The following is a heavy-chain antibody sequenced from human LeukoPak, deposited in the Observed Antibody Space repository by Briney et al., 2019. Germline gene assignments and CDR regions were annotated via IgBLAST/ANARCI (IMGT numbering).Heavy chain of an antibody. CDR3: ARGLWFGDENPPYFDY. D-gene: IGHD3-10*01. CDR2: IYTSGST. V-gene: IGHV4-61*02. J-gene: IGHJ4*02. CDR1: GGSISSGSYY. Sequence: SQTLSLTCTVSGGSISSGSYYWSWIRQPAGKGLEWIGRIYTSGSTNYNPSLKSRVTISVDTSKNQFSLKLSSVTAADTAVYYCARGLWFGDENPPYFDYWGQGTLVTVSS.